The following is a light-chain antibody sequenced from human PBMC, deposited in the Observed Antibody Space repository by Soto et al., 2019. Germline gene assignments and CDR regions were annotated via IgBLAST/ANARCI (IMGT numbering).Light chain of an antibody. CDR3: CSYAGSTTRVL. Sequence: QSALTQPASVSGSPGQSIIISCTGTSSDVDTYKYVSWYQQHPGKAPKLMIYEVSHRPSGVSDRFIGSKSGNTASLTISGLQAEDEADYYCCSYAGSTTRVLFGGGTKLTVL. V-gene: IGLV2-14*01. CDR2: EVS. J-gene: IGLJ2*01. CDR1: SSDVDTYKY.